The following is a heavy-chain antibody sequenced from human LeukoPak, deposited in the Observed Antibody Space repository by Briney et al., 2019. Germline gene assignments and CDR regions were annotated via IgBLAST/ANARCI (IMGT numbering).Heavy chain of an antibody. CDR1: GYSFTSYW. V-gene: IGHV5-51*01. D-gene: IGHD3-10*01. CDR2: IYPGDSDT. CDR3: ARRYYYGSGSFLYYFDY. Sequence: GESLKISCKGSGYSFTSYWIGWVRQMPGKGLEWMGIIYPGDSDTRYSPSFQGQVTISADKSISTAYLQWSSLKASDTAMYYCARRYYYGSGSFLYYFDYWGQGTLVTVSS. J-gene: IGHJ4*02.